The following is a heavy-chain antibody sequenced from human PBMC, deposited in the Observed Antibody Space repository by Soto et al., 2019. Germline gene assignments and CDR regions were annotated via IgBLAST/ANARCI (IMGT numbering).Heavy chain of an antibody. CDR3: ARDPDSGYDYSCFDY. J-gene: IGHJ4*02. CDR1: GFTFSSYW. CDR2: INSDGSST. D-gene: IGHD5-12*01. V-gene: IGHV3-74*01. Sequence: EVQLVESGGGLVQPGGSLRLSCAASGFTFSSYWMHWVRQAPGKGLVWVSRINSDGSSTSYADSVKGRFTISRDNAKNTLYLQMNSLRAEDTAVYYCARDPDSGYDYSCFDYWGQGTLVIVSS.